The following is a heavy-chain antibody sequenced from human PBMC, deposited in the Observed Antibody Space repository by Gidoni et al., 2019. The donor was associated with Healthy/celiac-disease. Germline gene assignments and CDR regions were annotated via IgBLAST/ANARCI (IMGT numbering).Heavy chain of an antibody. D-gene: IGHD3-9*01. CDR2: INPSGGST. CDR3: ARGDYDILTGYYSGKIFDY. J-gene: IGHJ4*02. V-gene: IGHV1-46*01. CDR1: GYTFTSYY. Sequence: QVQLVQSGAEVKKPGASVKVSCKASGYTFTSYYMHWVRQAPGQGLEWMGIINPSGGSTSYAQKFQGRVTMTRDTSTSTVYMELSSLRSEDTAVYYCARGDYDILTGYYSGKIFDYWGQGTLVTVSS.